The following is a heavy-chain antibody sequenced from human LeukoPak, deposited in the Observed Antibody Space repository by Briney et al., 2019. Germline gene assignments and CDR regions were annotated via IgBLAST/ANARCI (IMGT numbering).Heavy chain of an antibody. Sequence: SETLSLTCTVSGGSISSYYWSWIRQPAGKGLEWIGHIYTSGSTNYNPSLKSRVTMSVDTSKNQFSLKLSSVTAADTAVYYCASQPYSGYGGNNWFDPWGQGTLVTVSS. D-gene: IGHD5-12*01. CDR3: ASQPYSGYGGNNWFDP. CDR2: IYTSGST. V-gene: IGHV4-4*07. J-gene: IGHJ5*02. CDR1: GGSISSYY.